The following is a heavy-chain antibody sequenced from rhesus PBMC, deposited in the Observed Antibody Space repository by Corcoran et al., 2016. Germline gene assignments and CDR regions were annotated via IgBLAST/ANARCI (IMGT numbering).Heavy chain of an antibody. CDR1: GGSISSNY. J-gene: IGHJ4*01. V-gene: IGHV4-160*01. CDR3: ARDQVDFWTGYYHDY. D-gene: IGHD3-3*01. CDR2: IRSVVST. Sequence: QVQLQQWGEGLVKHSETLSLTCAVYGGSISSNYWSWIRQPPGKGLECIGRIRSVVSTHYNPTLQRRVTSSIDTSKNQFSLKLSSVTAADTAVYYCARDQVDFWTGYYHDYWGQGVLVTVSS.